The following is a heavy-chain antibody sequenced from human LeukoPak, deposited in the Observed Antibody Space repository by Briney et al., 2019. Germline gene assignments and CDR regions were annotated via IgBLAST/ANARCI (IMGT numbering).Heavy chain of an antibody. D-gene: IGHD5-12*01. V-gene: IGHV1-2*02. CDR1: GYTFTGYF. J-gene: IGHJ4*02. CDR3: ARDIGSSGYDGGFDY. Sequence: ASLKVSCKASGYTFTGYFIHWVRGAPGQGLEWMGWVNPNNGDTKYAQKFQGRVTMTRDTSISTAYMELSRLRSDDTAVYYCARDIGSSGYDGGFDYWGQGAPVTVSS. CDR2: VNPNNGDT.